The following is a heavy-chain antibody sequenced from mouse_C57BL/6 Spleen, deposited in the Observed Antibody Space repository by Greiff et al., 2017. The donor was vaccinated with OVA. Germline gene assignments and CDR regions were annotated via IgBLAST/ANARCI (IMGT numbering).Heavy chain of an antibody. V-gene: IGHV1-81*01. J-gene: IGHJ2*01. CDR3: ARIITTVERVDY. CDR1: GYTFTSYG. Sequence: VKLMESGAELARPGASVKLSCKASGYTFTSYGISWVKQRTGQGLEWIGEIYPRSGNTYYNEKFKGKATLTADKSSSTAYMELRSLTSEDSAVYFCARIITTVERVDYWGQGTTLTVSS. D-gene: IGHD1-1*01. CDR2: IYPRSGNT.